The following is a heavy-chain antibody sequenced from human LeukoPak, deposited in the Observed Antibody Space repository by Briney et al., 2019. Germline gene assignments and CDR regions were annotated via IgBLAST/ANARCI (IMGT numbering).Heavy chain of an antibody. CDR3: AKDIFYDSSDTDAFDI. CDR1: GFRFDDYA. CDR2: ISWNSGSI. J-gene: IGHJ3*02. V-gene: IGHV3-9*01. D-gene: IGHD3-22*01. Sequence: GGSLRLSCEVSGFRFDDYAMHWVRQAPGKGLEWVSGISWNSGSIGYADSVKGRFTISRDNAKNSLYLQMNSLRAEDTALYYCAKDIFYDSSDTDAFDIWGQGTMVTVSS.